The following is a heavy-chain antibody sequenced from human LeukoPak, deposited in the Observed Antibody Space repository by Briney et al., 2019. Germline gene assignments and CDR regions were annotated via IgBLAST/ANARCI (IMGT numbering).Heavy chain of an antibody. CDR1: RFTFSSYA. CDR2: ISGSGDST. D-gene: IGHD5-18*01. V-gene: IGHV3-23*01. J-gene: IGHJ4*02. CDR3: AKGAFPTAMLTPYFGY. Sequence: GGSLRLSCATSRFTFSSYAMSWVRQAPGQGLEWVSTISGSGDSTYYADSVKGRFTISRDNSKITLFLQMNSLRAEDTAVYYCAKGAFPTAMLTPYFGYWGQGTLVTVSS.